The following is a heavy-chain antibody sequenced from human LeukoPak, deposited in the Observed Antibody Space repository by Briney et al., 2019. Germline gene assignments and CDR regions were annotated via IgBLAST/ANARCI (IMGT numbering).Heavy chain of an antibody. J-gene: IGHJ4*02. CDR2: IIPLLDRP. V-gene: IGHV1-69*04. CDR1: GDIFSSYG. D-gene: IGHD3-3*01. CDR3: ARDRRDYDLTGLTLDY. Sequence: SVKVSCKVSGDIFSSYGISWVRQAPGQGLEWMGRIIPLLDRPNHAQNFQGRLTITADRTTSTVYMELSNLRSEDTAVYYCARDRRDYDLTGLTLDYWGQGTLVTVSS.